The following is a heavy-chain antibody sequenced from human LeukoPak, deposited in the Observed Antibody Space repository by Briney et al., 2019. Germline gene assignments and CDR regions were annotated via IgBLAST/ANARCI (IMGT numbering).Heavy chain of an antibody. J-gene: IGHJ6*03. CDR1: GGSFSGYY. V-gene: IGHV4-34*01. CDR2: INHSGST. CDR3: ARGNRGVMLYFYYMDV. Sequence: SETLSLTCAVYGGSFSGYYWSWIRQPPGKGLEWIGEINHSGSTNYNPSLKSRVTISVDTSKNQFSLKLSSVTAADTAVYYCARGNRGVMLYFYYMDVWGKGTTVTVSS. D-gene: IGHD3-16*01.